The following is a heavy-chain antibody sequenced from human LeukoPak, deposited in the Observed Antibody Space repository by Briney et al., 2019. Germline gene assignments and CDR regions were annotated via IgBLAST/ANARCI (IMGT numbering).Heavy chain of an antibody. J-gene: IGHJ4*02. Sequence: SETLSLTCTVSGGHISTYYWSWIRQAPGKGLEWIGYIYYSGSTKYNPSLKSRVTISIDTSKNQFSLKLSSVTAADTAVYFCARGITDSIWYLDYWGQGTLVTVSS. D-gene: IGHD3-22*01. CDR2: IYYSGST. V-gene: IGHV4-59*01. CDR1: GGHISTYY. CDR3: ARGITDSIWYLDY.